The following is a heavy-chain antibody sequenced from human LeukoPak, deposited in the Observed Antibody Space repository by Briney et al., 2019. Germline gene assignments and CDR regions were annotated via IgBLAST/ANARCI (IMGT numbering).Heavy chain of an antibody. J-gene: IGHJ4*02. D-gene: IGHD6-19*01. V-gene: IGHV4-4*07. Sequence: SETLSLTCTVSGGSTSSYYWSWIRQPAGKGLEWIGRIYYTGSTNYNPSLKSRVTISVDNSKNQFSLKLSSVTAADTAVYYCARDRSGWYGQEYWGQGNLVTVSS. CDR3: ARDRSGWYGQEY. CDR1: GGSTSSYY. CDR2: IYYTGST.